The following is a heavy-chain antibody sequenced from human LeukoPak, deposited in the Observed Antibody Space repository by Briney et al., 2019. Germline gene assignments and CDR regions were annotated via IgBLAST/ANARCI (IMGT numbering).Heavy chain of an antibody. Sequence: SETLSLTCAVYGGSFSGYYWSWIRQPAGKGLEWIGEINHSGSTNYNPSLKSRVTISVDTSKNQFSLKLSSVTAADTAVYYCASRRLQGGYFDYWGQGTLVTVSS. CDR3: ASRRLQGGYFDY. D-gene: IGHD5-24*01. CDR2: INHSGST. J-gene: IGHJ4*02. V-gene: IGHV4-34*01. CDR1: GGSFSGYY.